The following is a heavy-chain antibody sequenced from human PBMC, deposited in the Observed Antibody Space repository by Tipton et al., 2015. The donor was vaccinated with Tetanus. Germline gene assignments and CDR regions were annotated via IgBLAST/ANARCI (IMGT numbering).Heavy chain of an antibody. CDR1: GFTFSEFW. D-gene: IGHD2-21*02. CDR2: INQDGRQK. CDR3: ARGMAEASNCGGDCYSDY. J-gene: IGHJ4*02. Sequence: SLRLSCAASGFTFSEFWMNRVRHAPGKGLEWVAKINQDGRQKVYVDSVKGRFTISRDNAKNLMYLQMRSLRGEDTAVYYCARGMAEASNCGGDCYSDYWGQGTLVTVSS. V-gene: IGHV3-7*04.